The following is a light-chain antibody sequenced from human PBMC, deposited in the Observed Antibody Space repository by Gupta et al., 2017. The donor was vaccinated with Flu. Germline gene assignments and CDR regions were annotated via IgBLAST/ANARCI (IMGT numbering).Light chain of an antibody. CDR2: GAS. V-gene: IGKV3-15*01. J-gene: IGKJ1*01. CDR1: QSVSSN. Sequence: EIVMTQSPATLSVSPGERATLSCRASQSVSSNLAWYQQKPGQAPRLLIYGASTRATGIPARFSGSGFGKEFTLTISSRQSEDFAVYYCQQYKNWPPRTFGQGTKVEIK. CDR3: QQYKNWPPRT.